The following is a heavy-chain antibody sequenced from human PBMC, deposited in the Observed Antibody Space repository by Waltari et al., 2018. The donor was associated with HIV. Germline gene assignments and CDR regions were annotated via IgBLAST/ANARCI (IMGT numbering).Heavy chain of an antibody. CDR2: INQDGSES. D-gene: IGHD2-15*01. J-gene: IGHJ4*02. Sequence: EVEVVESGGGLVQPGGSRRLSCAVSGLPVRRFGVRWRRQAPGKGLAWWANINQDGSESYYVGSVEGRFTISRDNTKNLLYLQMNSLRAEDTAVYYCAREGGRDCSGGSCYIDYWGQGTLVTVSS. CDR1: GLPVRRFG. V-gene: IGHV3-7*01. CDR3: AREGGRDCSGGSCYIDY.